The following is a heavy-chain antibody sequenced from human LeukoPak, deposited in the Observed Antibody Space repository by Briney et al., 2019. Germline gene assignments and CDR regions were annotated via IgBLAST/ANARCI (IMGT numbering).Heavy chain of an antibody. CDR1: GYSISSGYY. CDR2: ISGSGGST. Sequence: PSETLSLTCAVSGYSISSGYYWGWIRQPPGKGLEWVSAISGSGGSTYYADSVKGRFTISRDNSKNTLYLQMNSLRAEDTAVYYCAKSSSSWCFDYWGQGTLVTVSS. V-gene: IGHV3-23*01. J-gene: IGHJ4*02. D-gene: IGHD6-13*01. CDR3: AKSSSSWCFDY.